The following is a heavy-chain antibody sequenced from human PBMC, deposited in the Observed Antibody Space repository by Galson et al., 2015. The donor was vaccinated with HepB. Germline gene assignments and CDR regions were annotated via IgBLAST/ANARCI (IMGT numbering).Heavy chain of an antibody. Sequence: SVKVSCKASGGTFSSYAISWVRQAPGQGLEWMGGIIPIFGTANYAQMFQGRVTITADESTSTAYMELSSLRSEDTAVYYCARGKRGYSYGPVGYYYYYMDVWGKGTTVTVSS. V-gene: IGHV1-69*13. CDR2: IIPIFGTA. D-gene: IGHD5-18*01. J-gene: IGHJ6*03. CDR3: ARGKRGYSYGPVGYYYYYMDV. CDR1: GGTFSSYA.